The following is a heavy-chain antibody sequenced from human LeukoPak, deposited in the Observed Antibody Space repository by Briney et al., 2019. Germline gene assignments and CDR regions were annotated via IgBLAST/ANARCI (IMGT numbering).Heavy chain of an antibody. CDR2: ISSSSSYI. Sequence: GGSLRLSCAASGFTFSSYSMNWDRQAPGKGLEWVSSISSSSSYIYYADSVKGRFTISRDNAKNSLYLQMNSLRAEDTAVYYCARDIVGATTVNYWGQGTLVTVSS. D-gene: IGHD1-26*01. CDR3: ARDIVGATTVNY. J-gene: IGHJ4*02. V-gene: IGHV3-21*01. CDR1: GFTFSSYS.